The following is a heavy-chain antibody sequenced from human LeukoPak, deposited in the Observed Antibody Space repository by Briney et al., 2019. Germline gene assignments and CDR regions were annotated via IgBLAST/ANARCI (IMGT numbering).Heavy chain of an antibody. D-gene: IGHD6-19*01. CDR2: INHSGST. Sequence: PSETLSLTCAVYGGSFSGYYWSWIRQPPGKGLEWIGEINHSGSTNYNPSLKSRVTISVDTSKNQFSLKLSSVTAADTAAYYCASFKAEGFDYWGQGTLVTVSS. J-gene: IGHJ4*02. CDR1: GGSFSGYY. V-gene: IGHV4-34*01. CDR3: ASFKAEGFDY.